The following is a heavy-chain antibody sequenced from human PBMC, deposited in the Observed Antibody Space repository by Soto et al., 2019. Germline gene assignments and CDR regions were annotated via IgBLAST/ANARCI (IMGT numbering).Heavy chain of an antibody. J-gene: IGHJ3*02. D-gene: IGHD3-10*01. CDR3: AKDRTMARGIRAFDI. Sequence: EAQLLQSGGGLVPPGGSLRLSCVASGFAFGNYPMAWVRQTPGKGLQWNSTISGSGGMTDYEDSVRGRFTVSIDHSKDTGHLQMTSLRADDTAVYYCAKDRTMARGIRAFDIWGQGTTVTVSS. V-gene: IGHV3-23*01. CDR1: GFAFGNYP. CDR2: ISGSGGMT.